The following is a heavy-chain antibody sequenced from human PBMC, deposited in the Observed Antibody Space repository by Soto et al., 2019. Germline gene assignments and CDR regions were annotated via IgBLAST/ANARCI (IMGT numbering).Heavy chain of an antibody. D-gene: IGHD3-3*01. CDR1: GGSISSSSYY. Sequence: SETLSLTCTVSGGSISSSSYYWGWIRQPPGKGVEWIGSIYYSGSTYYNPSLKSRGTISVDTSKNQFSLKLRSVTAADTAVYYCARTANFWSGYYSAGYYYYYMDVWGKGTTVTVSS. CDR3: ARTANFWSGYYSAGYYYYYMDV. CDR2: IYYSGST. J-gene: IGHJ6*03. V-gene: IGHV4-39*01.